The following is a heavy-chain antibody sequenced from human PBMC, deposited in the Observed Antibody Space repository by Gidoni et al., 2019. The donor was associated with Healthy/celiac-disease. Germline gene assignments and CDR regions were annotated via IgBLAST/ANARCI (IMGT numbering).Heavy chain of an antibody. D-gene: IGHD3-22*01. Sequence: QVQLQESGPGLVKPSETLSLTCTGSGGSISSYYWSWIRQPPGKGLEWIGYIYYSGSTNYNPSLKSRVTISVDTSKNQFSLKLSSVTAADTAVYYCARERIYDPGVAFDIWGQGTMVTVSS. V-gene: IGHV4-59*01. J-gene: IGHJ3*02. CDR2: IYYSGST. CDR1: GGSISSYY. CDR3: ARERIYDPGVAFDI.